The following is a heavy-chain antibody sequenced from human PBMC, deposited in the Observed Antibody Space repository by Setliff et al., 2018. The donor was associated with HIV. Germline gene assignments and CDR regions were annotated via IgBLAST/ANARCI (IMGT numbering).Heavy chain of an antibody. D-gene: IGHD3-22*01. V-gene: IGHV4-39*07. CDR1: GGSISSSSYY. CDR2: IYYSGST. Sequence: PSETLSLTCTVSGGSISSSSYYWGWIRQPPGKGLEWIGTIYYSGSTNYNPSLKSRVTISGDTSKNQFSLKLSSVTAADTAVYYCARDMMYYYDSSGYYYWGQGTLVTVSS. CDR3: ARDMMYYYDSSGYYY. J-gene: IGHJ4*02.